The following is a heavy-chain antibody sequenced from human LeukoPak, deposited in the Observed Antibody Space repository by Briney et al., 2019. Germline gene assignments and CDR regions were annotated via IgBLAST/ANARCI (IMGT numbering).Heavy chain of an antibody. CDR3: ATRIDSSVVRGSYFDY. Sequence: PGGSLRLSCAASGFTFSDYHMSWVRQAPGKGLVWVSRINIDGSDTTYTDSVKGRFTVSRDNTKNTLYLLMNSLRAEDTAVYYCATRIDSSVVRGSYFDYWGQGTLVTVSS. V-gene: IGHV3-74*01. D-gene: IGHD3-22*01. CDR2: INIDGSDT. CDR1: GFTFSDYH. J-gene: IGHJ4*02.